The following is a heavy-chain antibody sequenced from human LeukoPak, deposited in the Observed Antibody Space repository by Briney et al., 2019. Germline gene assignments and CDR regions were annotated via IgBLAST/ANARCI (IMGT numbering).Heavy chain of an antibody. CDR2: FSSSGGNT. CDR1: GFTFTYA. CDR3: AKHSTTVTTSFDY. Sequence: GGSLILSCATSGFTFTYAMSWVRQTPGKGLEWVSAFSSSGGNTYYAHSVRGRFTISRDNSNSTLYLQMNSLRAEDTAVYYCAKHSTTVTTSFDYWGQGTLVTVSS. D-gene: IGHD4-11*01. J-gene: IGHJ4*02. V-gene: IGHV3-23*01.